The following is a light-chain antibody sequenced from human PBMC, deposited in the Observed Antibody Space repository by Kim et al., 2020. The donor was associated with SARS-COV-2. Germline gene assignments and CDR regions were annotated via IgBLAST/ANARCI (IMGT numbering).Light chain of an antibody. CDR1: ISNIGSNP. CDR2: SNS. CDR3: AAWDESLDGFLV. Sequence: VIISFSGIISNIGSNPVNWYQHVPGTAPKRLIYSNSDRPSGVPDRFTASKSDTSAALAISGLQSEDETTYYCAAWDESLDGFLVFGGGTQLTVL. J-gene: IGLJ2*01. V-gene: IGLV1-44*01.